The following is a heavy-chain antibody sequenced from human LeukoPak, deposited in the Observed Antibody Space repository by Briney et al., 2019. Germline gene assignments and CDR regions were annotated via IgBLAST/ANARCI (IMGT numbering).Heavy chain of an antibody. Sequence: GRSLRLSCAVSGFTFSSYGMHWVRQAPGKGLEWVAVIWYDGSNKYYADSVKGRFTISRDNSKNTLYLQMNSLRAEDTAVYYCARDPGYTGTALDYWGQGTLVTVSS. CDR1: GFTFSSYG. V-gene: IGHV3-33*01. CDR2: IWYDGSNK. J-gene: IGHJ4*02. CDR3: ARDPGYTGTALDY. D-gene: IGHD6-13*01.